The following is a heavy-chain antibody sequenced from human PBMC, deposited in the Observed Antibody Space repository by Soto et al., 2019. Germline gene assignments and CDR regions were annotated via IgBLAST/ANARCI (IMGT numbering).Heavy chain of an antibody. CDR1: GYTFTSYG. D-gene: IGHD1-26*01. Sequence: QVQLVQSGAEVKKPGASVKVSCKASGYTFTSYGISWVRQAPGQGLEWMGWISAYNGNTNYAQKLQGRVTMTTDTSTSTAYMELRSLRSDDTAVYYCARESPGECELLPPEAFDIWGQGTMVTVSS. J-gene: IGHJ3*02. V-gene: IGHV1-18*01. CDR3: ARESPGECELLPPEAFDI. CDR2: ISAYNGNT.